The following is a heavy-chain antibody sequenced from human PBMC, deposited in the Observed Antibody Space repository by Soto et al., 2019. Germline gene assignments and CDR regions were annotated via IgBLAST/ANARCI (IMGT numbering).Heavy chain of an antibody. CDR3: ASPTPIPFYYMDV. Sequence: QLQLQESGPGLVKPSETLSLTCAVSGGSISSSSYYWGWIRQPPRKGLEWIGGIYYSGSTYYNPSLKSRVTISVDTSKNQFSLKLSSVTAADTAVYYCASPTPIPFYYMDVWGKGTTVTVSS. CDR2: IYYSGST. V-gene: IGHV4-39*01. J-gene: IGHJ6*03. CDR1: GGSISSSSYY.